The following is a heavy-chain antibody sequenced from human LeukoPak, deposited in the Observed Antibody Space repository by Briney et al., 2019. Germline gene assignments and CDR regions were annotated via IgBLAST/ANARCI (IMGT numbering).Heavy chain of an antibody. Sequence: SETLSLTCTVSGGSISSSSYYWGWIRQPPGKGLEWIGYISYSGSTNYNPSLKSRVTISVDTSKNQFSLKLSSVTAADTAVYYCARYSSSWYQIDYWGQGTLATVSS. CDR3: ARYSSSWYQIDY. J-gene: IGHJ4*02. V-gene: IGHV4-61*05. CDR1: GGSISSSSYY. D-gene: IGHD6-13*01. CDR2: ISYSGST.